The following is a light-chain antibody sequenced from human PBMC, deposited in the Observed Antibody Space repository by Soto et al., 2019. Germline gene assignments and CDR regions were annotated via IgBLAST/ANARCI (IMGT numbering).Light chain of an antibody. V-gene: IGLV2-23*01. CDR1: SSDVGSFNL. Sequence: QSVLTQPASVSGSPGQSITISCTGTSSDVGSFNLVSWYQQHPGKSPKLVTYEDSKGASGVSNRFSGSKSANPASLAISGLQAEDDADYYCCSYAVTRTSYVFGAGTKVIVL. CDR3: CSYAVTRTSYV. J-gene: IGLJ1*01. CDR2: EDS.